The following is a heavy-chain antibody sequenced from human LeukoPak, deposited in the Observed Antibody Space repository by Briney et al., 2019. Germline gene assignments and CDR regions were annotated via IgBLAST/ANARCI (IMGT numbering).Heavy chain of an antibody. D-gene: IGHD6-19*01. CDR2: ISYDGSNK. V-gene: IGHV3-30*03. CDR3: AAYGIAVSALDY. Sequence: PGRSLRLSCAASGFTFSSYGMHWVRQAPGKGLEWVAVISYDGSNKYYADSVKGRFTISRDNSRNTLYLQMNSLRAEDTAVYYCAAYGIAVSALDYWGQGTLVTVSS. CDR1: GFTFSSYG. J-gene: IGHJ4*02.